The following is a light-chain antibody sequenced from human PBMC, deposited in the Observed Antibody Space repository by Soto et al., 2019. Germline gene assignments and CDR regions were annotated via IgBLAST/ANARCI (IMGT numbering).Light chain of an antibody. CDR1: QSISSNY. Sequence: EIVLTQSPGTLSMSPGERATLSCRASQSISSNYLAWYQQKPGQAPRLLIYGASSRATGIPDRFSGSGSGTDFTLTISRLEAEDFAVYYCQQYGSSPRTFGQGTKEEFK. V-gene: IGKV3-20*01. CDR3: QQYGSSPRT. J-gene: IGKJ1*01. CDR2: GAS.